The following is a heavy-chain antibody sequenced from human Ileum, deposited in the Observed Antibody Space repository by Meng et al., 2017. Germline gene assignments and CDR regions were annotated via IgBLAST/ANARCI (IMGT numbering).Heavy chain of an antibody. CDR3: AKTRGGDTAADY. D-gene: IGHD5-18*01. CDR1: GFSFSNYA. V-gene: IGHV3-23*01. CDR2: ISDSGGRP. Sequence: GESLKISCTASGFSFSNYAMKWVRQAPGQGLEWVSYISDSGGRPEYVDSVKGRFTISRDNSKNTLYLQMSSLRADDTAVYYCAKTRGGDTAADYWGQGTLVTVSS. J-gene: IGHJ4*02.